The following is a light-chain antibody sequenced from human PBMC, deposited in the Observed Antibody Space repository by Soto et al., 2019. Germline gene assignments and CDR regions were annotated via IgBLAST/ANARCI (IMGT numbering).Light chain of an antibody. CDR2: EGG. Sequence: QSLLTQPASVSGSPGQSITISCTGSSSDVGSYNFVSWFQQHPGKAPKLIIYEGGKRPSGVSNRFSGSKSGNTASLTISGLQAEDEADYYCCSYPGSSTSVFGIGTKVTVL. CDR3: CSYPGSSTSV. CDR1: SSDVGSYNF. V-gene: IGLV2-23*01. J-gene: IGLJ1*01.